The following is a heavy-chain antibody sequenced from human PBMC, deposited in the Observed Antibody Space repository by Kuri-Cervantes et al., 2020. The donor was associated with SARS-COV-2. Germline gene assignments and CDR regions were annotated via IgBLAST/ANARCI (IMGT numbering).Heavy chain of an antibody. CDR2: ISGSGGST. V-gene: IGHV3-23*01. Sequence: GGSLRLSCAASGFTFSSYAMSWVRQAPGKGLEWVSAISGSGGSTYYADSVRGRFTVSRDNAKKSLYLQMNSLKAEDTAVYFCARVPNYRYDYGHYWGQGALVTVSS. CDR3: ARVPNYRYDYGHY. CDR1: GFTFSSYA. D-gene: IGHD3-16*01. J-gene: IGHJ4*02.